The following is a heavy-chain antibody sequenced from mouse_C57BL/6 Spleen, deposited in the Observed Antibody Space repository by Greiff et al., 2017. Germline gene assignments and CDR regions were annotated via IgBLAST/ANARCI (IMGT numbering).Heavy chain of an antibody. D-gene: IGHD2-4*01. Sequence: QVQLQQPGAELVRPGSSVSLSCNASGYTFTSYWMDWVKQRPGQGLEWIGNIYPSDSETHYNQKFKNKATLTVDKSSSTAYMQLSSLTSEDSAVYYCARSGHSTCYDYDGYFDVWGTGTTLTVSS. J-gene: IGHJ1*03. CDR2: IYPSDSET. CDR1: GYTFTSYW. CDR3: ARSGHSTCYDYDGYFDV. V-gene: IGHV1-61*01.